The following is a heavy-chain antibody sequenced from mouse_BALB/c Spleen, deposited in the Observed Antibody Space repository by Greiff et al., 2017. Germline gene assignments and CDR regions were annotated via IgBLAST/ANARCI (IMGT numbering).Heavy chain of an antibody. D-gene: IGHD1-1*01. CDR2: ISYSGST. V-gene: IGHV3-8*02. J-gene: IGHJ2*01. CDR1: GDSITSGY. CDR3: ARYDYGSSHFDY. Sequence: EVQRVESGPSLVKPSQTLSLTCSVTGDSITSGYWNWIRKFPGNKLEYMGYISYSGSTYYNPSLKSRISITRDTSKNQYYLQLNSVTTEDTATYYCARYDYGSSHFDYWGQGTTLTVSS.